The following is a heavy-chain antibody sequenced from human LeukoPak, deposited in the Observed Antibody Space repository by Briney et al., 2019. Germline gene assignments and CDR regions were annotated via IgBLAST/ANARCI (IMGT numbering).Heavy chain of an antibody. Sequence: SVKVSCKASGGTFSSYAISWVRQAPGQGREWMGGIIPIFGTANYAQKFQGRVTITADESTSTAYMELSSLRSEDTAVYYCSRDSGDDFSNWFDPWGQGTLVTVSS. V-gene: IGHV1-69*13. CDR1: GGTFSSYA. CDR3: SRDSGDDFSNWFDP. CDR2: IIPIFGTA. D-gene: IGHD3-3*01. J-gene: IGHJ5*02.